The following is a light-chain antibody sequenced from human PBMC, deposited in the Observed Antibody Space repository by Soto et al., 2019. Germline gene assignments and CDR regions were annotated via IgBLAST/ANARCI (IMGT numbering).Light chain of an antibody. CDR2: GAS. Sequence: EMVLTQCPRTLSLSPGERATLSCRASQSVSSSYLAWYQQKPGQAPRLLIYGASSRATGIPDRFSGSGSGTDFTLTISRLEPEDFAVYYCQQYGSSRWTFGQGTKVDI. CDR1: QSVSSSY. CDR3: QQYGSSRWT. V-gene: IGKV3-20*01. J-gene: IGKJ1*01.